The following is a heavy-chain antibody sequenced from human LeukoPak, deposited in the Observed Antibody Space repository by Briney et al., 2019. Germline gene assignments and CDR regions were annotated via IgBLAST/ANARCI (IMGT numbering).Heavy chain of an antibody. D-gene: IGHD6-13*01. CDR1: GGSISSGSYY. J-gene: IGHJ5*02. V-gene: IGHV4-39*07. CDR3: ARDRGSSWYYMGYNWFDP. CDR2: IYTSGST. Sequence: SETLSLTCIVSGGSISSGSYYWGWIRQPPGKGLEWIGRIYTSGSTNYNPSLKSRVTMSVDTSKNQFSLKLSSVTAADTAVYYCARDRGSSWYYMGYNWFDPWGQGTLVTVSS.